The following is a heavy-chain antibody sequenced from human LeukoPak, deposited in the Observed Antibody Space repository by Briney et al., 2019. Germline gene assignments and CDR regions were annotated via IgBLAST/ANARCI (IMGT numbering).Heavy chain of an antibody. CDR1: GGSFGGYY. CDR3: ARQYCSGGSCYPYFDY. CDR2: INHSGST. V-gene: IGHV4-34*01. D-gene: IGHD2-15*01. Sequence: SETLSLTCAVYGGSFGGYYWSWIRQPPGKGLEWIGEINHSGSTNYNPSLKSRVTISVDTSKNQFSLKLTSVTAADTAVYYCARQYCSGGSCYPYFDYWGQGTLVTVSS. J-gene: IGHJ4*02.